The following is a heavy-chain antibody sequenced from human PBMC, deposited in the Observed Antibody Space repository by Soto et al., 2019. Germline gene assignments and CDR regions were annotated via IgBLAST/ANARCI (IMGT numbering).Heavy chain of an antibody. D-gene: IGHD7-27*01. CDR1: GGSFSGYY. J-gene: IGHJ4*02. CDR3: ATLTLGKAELAS. Sequence: QVQLQQWGAGLLKPSETLSLTCAVYGGSFSGYYWSWIRQPPGKGLEWIGEINHSGSTNYNPSLKRGSTITENTPKHQFPLKLTSVPAGDRAVYYCATLTLGKAELASGGQGPLFPSSS. V-gene: IGHV4-34*01. CDR2: INHSGST.